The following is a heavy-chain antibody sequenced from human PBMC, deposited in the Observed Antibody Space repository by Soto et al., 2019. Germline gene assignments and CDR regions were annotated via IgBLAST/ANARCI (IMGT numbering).Heavy chain of an antibody. D-gene: IGHD3-3*01. J-gene: IGHJ5*02. Sequence: SVKVSCKASGGTFSSYAISWVRQAPGQGLEWVGGIIPIFDTANYAQKFQGRVTITADESTSTAYMELSSLRSEDTAVYYCASKGGYDMFDPWGQGTLVIVSS. CDR3: ASKGGYDMFDP. CDR1: GGTFSSYA. CDR2: IIPIFDTA. V-gene: IGHV1-69*13.